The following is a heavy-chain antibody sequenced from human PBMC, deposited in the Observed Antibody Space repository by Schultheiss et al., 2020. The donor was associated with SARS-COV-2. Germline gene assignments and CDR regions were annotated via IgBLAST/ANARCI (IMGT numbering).Heavy chain of an antibody. CDR2: INHSGST. V-gene: IGHV4-34*01. J-gene: IGHJ4*02. Sequence: SQTLSLTCAVYGASFSGYYWNWIRQPPGKGLEWIGEINHSGSTNYNPSLKSRVTISVDTSKNQFSLKLSSVTAADTAVYYCARVIGYSGSFDYWGQGTLVTVSS. CDR3: ARVIGYSGSFDY. CDR1: GASFSGYY. D-gene: IGHD1-26*01.